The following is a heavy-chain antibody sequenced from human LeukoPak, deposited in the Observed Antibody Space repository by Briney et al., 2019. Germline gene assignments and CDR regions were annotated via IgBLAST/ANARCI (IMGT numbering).Heavy chain of an antibody. CDR2: ISGSGGST. CDR3: AKDSRSGTLNNWFDP. CDR1: GFTFSSYA. J-gene: IGHJ5*02. Sequence: GGSLRLSCAASGFTFSSYAMSWVRQAPGKGLEWVSAISGSGGSTYYADSVKGRLTISRDNSKNTLYLQMNSLRAEDTAVYYCAKDSRSGTLNNWFDPWGQGTLVTVSS. V-gene: IGHV3-23*01.